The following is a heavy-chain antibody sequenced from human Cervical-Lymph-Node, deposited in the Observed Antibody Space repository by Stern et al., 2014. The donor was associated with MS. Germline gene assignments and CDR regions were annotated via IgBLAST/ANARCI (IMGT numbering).Heavy chain of an antibody. J-gene: IGHJ6*02. CDR3: GRDRGSYDSICYYSADYYYYGMDV. V-gene: IGHV1-69*01. Sequence: MQLVESGAEVKKPGSSVKVSCKASGGTFSSYAISWVRQAPGQGLEWMGGIIPIFGTANYAQKFQGRVTITADESTSTDYMELRILKSEDTAVYYWGRDRGSYDSICYYSADYYYYGMDVWGQGTTVTVSS. CDR1: GGTFSSYA. CDR2: IIPIFGTA. D-gene: IGHD3-22*01.